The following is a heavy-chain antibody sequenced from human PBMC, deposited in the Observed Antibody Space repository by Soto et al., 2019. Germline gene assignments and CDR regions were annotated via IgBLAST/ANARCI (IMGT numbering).Heavy chain of an antibody. V-gene: IGHV1-18*01. CDR1: GYTFSSNG. D-gene: IGHD6-19*01. CDR2: IGGYSGNT. J-gene: IGHJ4*02. Sequence: QVQLVQSGAEVKKPGASVKISCKTSGYTFSSNGISWVRQAPGQGLEWMGWIGGYSGNTNYAQEFQGRLTMTTDTATSTAYMELVSLRSNDTAVYYWARSLAVAYSDDFWGQGTLVTVSS. CDR3: ARSLAVAYSDDF.